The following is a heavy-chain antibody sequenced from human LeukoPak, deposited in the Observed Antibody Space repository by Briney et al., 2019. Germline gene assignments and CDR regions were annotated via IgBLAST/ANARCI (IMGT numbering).Heavy chain of an antibody. Sequence: GGSLRLSCAASGFTFSSYSMNWVRQAPGKGLEWVSSISSSSSYIYYADSVKGRFTITRDNAKNSLYLQMNSLRAEDTAVYYCARDQKSTLSSGYALDYWGQGTLLTVSS. J-gene: IGHJ4*02. V-gene: IGHV3-21*01. D-gene: IGHD3-22*01. CDR3: ARDQKSTLSSGYALDY. CDR1: GFTFSSYS. CDR2: ISSSSSYI.